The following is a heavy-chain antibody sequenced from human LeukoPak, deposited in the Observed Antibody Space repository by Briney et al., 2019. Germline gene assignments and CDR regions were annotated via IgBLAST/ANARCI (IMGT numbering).Heavy chain of an antibody. CDR2: FDPEGGDT. D-gene: IGHD6-6*01. CDR3: ATDAEYRIAARKLDY. CDR1: GFIFTDHY. Sequence: ASVKVSCKTSGFIFTDHYMHWVRQAPGKGLEWMGRFDPEGGDTLYAEKFQGRVTITADTSTATSYMEVSSLTSEHTAVYYCATDAEYRIAARKLDYWGQGTLVTVSA. J-gene: IGHJ4*02. V-gene: IGHV1-69-2*01.